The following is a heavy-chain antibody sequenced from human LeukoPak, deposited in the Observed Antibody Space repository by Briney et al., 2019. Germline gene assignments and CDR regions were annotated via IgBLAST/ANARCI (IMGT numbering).Heavy chain of an antibody. V-gene: IGHV3-30*18. D-gene: IGHD6-13*01. J-gene: IGHJ4*02. CDR1: GFTFSNYW. CDR3: AKSGIAAAGQRGYFDY. CDR2: ISNDGSNK. Sequence: GGSLRLSCAASGFTFSNYWIHWVRQAPGKGLEWVAVISNDGSNKYYADSVKGRFTISRDNSKNTVYLQMNSLRGEDTAVYYCAKSGIAAAGQRGYFDYWGQGTLVTVSS.